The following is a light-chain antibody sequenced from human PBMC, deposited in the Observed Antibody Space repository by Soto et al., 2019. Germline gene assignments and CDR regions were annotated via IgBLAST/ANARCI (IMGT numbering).Light chain of an antibody. V-gene: IGKV3-15*01. CDR1: QTVGTN. CDR2: GAS. Sequence: EVVLTQSPATLSVSPGERATLSCRASQTVGTNLAWYQQRPGQAPRLLIYGASTRATGIPARFSGSGSGSEFTLTISSLQADDFALYYCQQYNKWPLFTFGPGTRVDNK. CDR3: QQYNKWPLFT. J-gene: IGKJ3*01.